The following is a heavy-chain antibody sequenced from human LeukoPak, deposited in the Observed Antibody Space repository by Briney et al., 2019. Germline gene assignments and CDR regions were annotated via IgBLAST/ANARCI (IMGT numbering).Heavy chain of an antibody. Sequence: ASVKVSCTASGYTFTGYYMHWVQQAPGQGLEWMGWINPNSGGTNYAQKFQGRVTMTRDTSISTAYMELSRLRSDDTAVYYCARVRIAVAVRAIDYWGQGTLVTVSS. V-gene: IGHV1-2*02. CDR2: INPNSGGT. CDR1: GYTFTGYY. J-gene: IGHJ4*02. CDR3: ARVRIAVAVRAIDY. D-gene: IGHD6-19*01.